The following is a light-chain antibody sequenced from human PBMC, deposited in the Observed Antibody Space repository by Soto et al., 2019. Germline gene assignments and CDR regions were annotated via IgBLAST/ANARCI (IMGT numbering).Light chain of an antibody. Sequence: QSVLTQPASVSGSPGQSITISCTGTSSDVGDYNYVSWYQQHPGKAPKVMIYDVTKRPSGISNRFSGSKSGNTAALTISGLQVEDEADYYCSSYTSGSTRVVFGGGTKLTVL. V-gene: IGLV2-14*03. J-gene: IGLJ2*01. CDR1: SSDVGDYNY. CDR2: DVT. CDR3: SSYTSGSTRVV.